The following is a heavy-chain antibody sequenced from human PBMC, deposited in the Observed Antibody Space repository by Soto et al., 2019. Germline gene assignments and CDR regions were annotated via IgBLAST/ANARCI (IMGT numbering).Heavy chain of an antibody. V-gene: IGHV3-30*18. Sequence: PGASLRLSCAASGFTFSSYGMHWVRQAPGKGLEWVAVISYDGSNKYYADSVKGRFTISRDNSKNTLYLQMNSLRAEDTAVYYCAKSWIGGMEVCGQGTTVTV. D-gene: IGHD2-2*03. CDR2: ISYDGSNK. CDR3: AKSWIGGMEV. CDR1: GFTFSSYG. J-gene: IGHJ6*02.